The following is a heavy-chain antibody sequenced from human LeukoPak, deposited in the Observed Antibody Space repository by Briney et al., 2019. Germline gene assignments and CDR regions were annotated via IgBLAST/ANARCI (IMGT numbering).Heavy chain of an antibody. CDR1: GFTFRTYN. D-gene: IGHD3-9*01. J-gene: IGHJ4*02. Sequence: PGGSLRLSCVASGFTFRTYNMNWVRQAPGKGLEWISYISYGSSTIYYADSVKGRFSISRDNAKSSVYLQMDSLRDEDTAVYYCARSTGYYYFDYWGQGALVTVSS. CDR3: ARSTGYYYFDY. CDR2: ISYGSSTI. V-gene: IGHV3-48*02.